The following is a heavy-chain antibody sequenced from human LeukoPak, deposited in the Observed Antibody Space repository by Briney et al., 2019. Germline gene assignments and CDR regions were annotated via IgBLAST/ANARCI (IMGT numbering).Heavy chain of an antibody. CDR2: IYHSGST. CDR3: AERLRLGELSLYSVKAKSVIWYFDL. Sequence: SETLSLTCAVSGGSISSSNWWSWVRQPPGKGLGWIGEIYHSGSTNYNPSLKSRVTISVDTSKNQFSPKLSSVTAADTAVYYCAERLRLGELSLYSVKAKSVIWYFDLWGRGTLVTVSS. V-gene: IGHV4-4*02. CDR1: GGSISSSNW. J-gene: IGHJ2*01. D-gene: IGHD3-16*02.